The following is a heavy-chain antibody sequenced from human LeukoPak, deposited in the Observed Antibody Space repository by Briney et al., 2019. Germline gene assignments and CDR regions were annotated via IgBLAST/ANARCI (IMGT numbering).Heavy chain of an antibody. CDR2: IYYSGST. CDR3: ARQGYNWNGPPLRYFDWSADLNWFDP. V-gene: IGHV4-39*01. D-gene: IGHD3-9*01. CDR1: GGPISSSSYY. Sequence: SETLSLTCTVSGGPISSSSYYWGWIRQPPGKGLEWIGSIYYSGSTYYNPSLKGRVTISVDTSKNQFSLKLSSVTAADTAVYYCARQGYNWNGPPLRYFDWSADLNWFDPWGQGTLVTVSS. J-gene: IGHJ5*02.